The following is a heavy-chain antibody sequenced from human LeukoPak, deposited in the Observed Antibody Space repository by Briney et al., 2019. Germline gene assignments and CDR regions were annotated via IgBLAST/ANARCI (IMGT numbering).Heavy chain of an antibody. CDR1: GFTLRSFG. CDR3: ARLSGVAGMVFVY. J-gene: IGHJ4*02. Sequence: GGSLRLSCTVSGFTLRSFGMHWARQAPGKGLEWVGFIRYDAANTYYGDSVRGRFTISRDNSKNTLYLQMNSLRAEDTAVYYCARLSGVAGMVFVYWGQGTLVTVSS. V-gene: IGHV3-30*02. CDR2: IRYDAANT. D-gene: IGHD6-19*01.